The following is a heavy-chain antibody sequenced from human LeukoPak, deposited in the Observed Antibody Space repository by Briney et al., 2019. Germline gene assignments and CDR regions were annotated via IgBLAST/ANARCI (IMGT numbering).Heavy chain of an antibody. CDR3: ASVDCSSTSCYEYYYYYYGMDV. CDR1: GGSISSSSYY. D-gene: IGHD2-2*01. V-gene: IGHV4-39*01. J-gene: IGHJ6*02. Sequence: SETLSLTCTVSGGSISSSSYYWGWIRQPPGKGLEWIGSIYYSGSNYYNPSLKSRVTISVDTSKNQFSLKLSSVTAAGTAVYYCASVDCSSTSCYEYYYYYYGMDVWGQGTTVTVSS. CDR2: IYYSGSN.